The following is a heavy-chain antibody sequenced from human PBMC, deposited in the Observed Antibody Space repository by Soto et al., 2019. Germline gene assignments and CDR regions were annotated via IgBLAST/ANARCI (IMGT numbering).Heavy chain of an antibody. D-gene: IGHD1-26*01. CDR2: IDGYGTNT. Sequence: PGGSLRLSCATSGFTFSDYWIHWVRQVPGEGLVWVSRIDGYGTNTDYAESVRGRFTISRDSAKSTAFLQMDSLGVEDTAVYHCVRLGFVGEGDFWGQGILVTVSS. J-gene: IGHJ4*02. CDR3: VRLGFVGEGDF. V-gene: IGHV3-74*01. CDR1: GFTFSDYW.